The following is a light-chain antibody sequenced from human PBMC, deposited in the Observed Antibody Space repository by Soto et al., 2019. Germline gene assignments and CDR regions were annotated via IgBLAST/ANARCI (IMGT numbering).Light chain of an antibody. CDR1: QSVNSM. CDR3: QKYNEWPLT. CDR2: GAS. J-gene: IGKJ4*01. V-gene: IGKV3-15*01. Sequence: EIVMTQSPATLSVSPGERATLSCMASQSVNSMLAWYQQKPGQAPRLLIYGASTRATGIPARFSGSGSGTEFTLTISSLQSEDFAVYYCQKYNEWPLTFGGGTKVDI.